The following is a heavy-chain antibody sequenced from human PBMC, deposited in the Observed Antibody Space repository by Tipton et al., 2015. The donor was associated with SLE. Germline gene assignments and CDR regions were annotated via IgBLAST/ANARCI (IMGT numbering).Heavy chain of an antibody. D-gene: IGHD6-19*01. CDR3: ARLSFDYTSGWYIDY. V-gene: IGHV4-39*01. J-gene: IGHJ4*02. CDR1: GGSMSNFRYS. CDR2: IHYNGNT. Sequence: TLSLTCDVSGGSMSNFRYSWGWTRHPPGKGLEWIGTIHYNGNTYYNPSLKSRVTISINTSKIQFSLKLTSLTAADTAVYYCARLSFDYTSGWYIDYWGQGSLVTVSS.